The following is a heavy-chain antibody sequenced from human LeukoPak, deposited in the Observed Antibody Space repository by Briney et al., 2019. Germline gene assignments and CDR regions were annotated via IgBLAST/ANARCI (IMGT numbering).Heavy chain of an antibody. CDR1: GFTFSDHF. CDR3: ARLDESEGDY. J-gene: IGHJ4*02. CDR2: INSKGDNI. V-gene: IGHV3-11*04. Sequence: PGGSLRLSCVGSGFTFSDHFMSWIRQVPGKEPEWLSYINSKGDNILYRDSVKGRFTISRDNAKNSLYLQMSSLSAEDTAVYYCARLDESEGDYWGQGTLVTVSS.